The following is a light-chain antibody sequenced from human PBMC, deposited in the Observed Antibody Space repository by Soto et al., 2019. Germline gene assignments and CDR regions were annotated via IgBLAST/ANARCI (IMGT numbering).Light chain of an antibody. CDR1: QSVSSSY. CDR3: QQYGSSPPYT. V-gene: IGKV3-20*01. CDR2: GAY. Sequence: EIVWTQSPGTLSLSPGERATLSCRASQSVSSSYLARYQQKPGQCPRLLIYGAYIRATGIPDRFSGSGSGTDFTLTITRLQPEDLAVCYCQQYGSSPPYTFGQGTKLEIK. J-gene: IGKJ2*01.